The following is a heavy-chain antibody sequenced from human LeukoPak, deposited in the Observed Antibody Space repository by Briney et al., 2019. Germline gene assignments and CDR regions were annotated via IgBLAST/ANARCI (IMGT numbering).Heavy chain of an antibody. Sequence: GGSLRLSCAASGLTFRNYWMTWVRQAPGKGLEWVATIKQDGSERYYADSVKGQFTISRDNAKNSLYLQMNSLRAEDTAVYYCARERSGWYERWLDYWGQGTLVTVSS. CDR2: IKQDGSER. D-gene: IGHD6-19*01. CDR1: GLTFRNYW. V-gene: IGHV3-7*01. CDR3: ARERSGWYERWLDY. J-gene: IGHJ4*02.